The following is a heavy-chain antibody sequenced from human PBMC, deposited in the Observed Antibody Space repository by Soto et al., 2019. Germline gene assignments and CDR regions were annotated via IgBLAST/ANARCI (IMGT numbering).Heavy chain of an antibody. D-gene: IGHD1-26*01. J-gene: IGHJ4*02. CDR3: ARQPPRYSGSN. CDR1: GGSISSSSYY. CDR2: IYYSGST. V-gene: IGHV4-39*01. Sequence: SETLSLTCTVSGGSISSSSYYWGWIRQPPGKGREWIGSIYYSGSTYYNPSLKSRVTISVDTSKNQFSLKLSSVTAADTAVYYCARQPPRYSGSNWGQGTLVTVSS.